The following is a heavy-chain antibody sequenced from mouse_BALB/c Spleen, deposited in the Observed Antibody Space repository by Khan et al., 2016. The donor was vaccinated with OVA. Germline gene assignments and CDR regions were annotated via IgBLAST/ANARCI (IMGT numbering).Heavy chain of an antibody. J-gene: IGHJ2*01. CDR2: INPTSGYT. V-gene: IGHV1-7*01. Sequence: VQLVESGAALAKPGASVKMSCKASGYTFSTYWMHWVKQRPGQGLEWIGYINPTSGYTDYNEKFKDKATLSADKSSSTAYMQLSRLTSEDAAGEDGTRERSDYWGQGTTLTVAA. CDR1: GYTFSTYW. CDR3: TRERSDY.